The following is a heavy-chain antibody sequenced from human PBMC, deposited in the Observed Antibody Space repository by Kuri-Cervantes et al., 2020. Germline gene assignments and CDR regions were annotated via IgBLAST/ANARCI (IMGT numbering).Heavy chain of an antibody. D-gene: IGHD1-26*01. V-gene: IGHV1-18*04. J-gene: IGHJ6*02. CDR3: ASSRGATQYYYYYYGMDV. Sequence: ASVKVSCKASGYTFTGYYMHWVRQAPGQGLEWMGWISAYNGNTNYAQKLQGRVTMTTDTSTSTAYMELRSLRSDDTAVYYCASSRGATQYYYYYYGMDVWGQGTTVTVSS. CDR1: GYTFTGYY. CDR2: ISAYNGNT.